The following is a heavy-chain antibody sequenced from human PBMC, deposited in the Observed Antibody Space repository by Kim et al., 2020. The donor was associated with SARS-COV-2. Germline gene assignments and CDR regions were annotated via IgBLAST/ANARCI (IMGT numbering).Heavy chain of an antibody. D-gene: IGHD2-8*01. CDR3: ARRVRLCGEIDY. CDR1: GGSINSSRYH. Sequence: SETLSLTCHVSGGSINSSRYHWAWIRQPPGKGLEWIGYIFYSGSTFSNPSLKSRLTMSVDTSKNQFSLRLSSVTAADTAVYYCARRVRLCGEIDYWCRG. CDR2: IFYSGST. J-gene: IGHJ4*02. V-gene: IGHV4-39*01.